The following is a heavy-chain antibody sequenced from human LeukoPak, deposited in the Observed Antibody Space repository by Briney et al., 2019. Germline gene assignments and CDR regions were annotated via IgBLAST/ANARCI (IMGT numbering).Heavy chain of an antibody. J-gene: IGHJ4*02. CDR1: GGSVSSNSAA. D-gene: IGHD2-8*01. Sequence: SQTLSLTCVFSGGSVSSNSAAGKWMRQSRSRGLEWLGRTYYRSKWSNNYAVSVKSRINTSPDTSKNQFSLQLNSVTPEYTAVYFCARTFNGYFDSWGQGTLVTVSS. CDR3: ARTFNGYFDS. V-gene: IGHV6-1*01. CDR2: TYYRSKWSN.